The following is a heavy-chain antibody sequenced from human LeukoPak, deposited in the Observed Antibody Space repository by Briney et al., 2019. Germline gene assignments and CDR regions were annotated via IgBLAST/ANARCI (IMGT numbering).Heavy chain of an antibody. J-gene: IGHJ4*02. CDR3: AKASMARPFDY. CDR1: GFTFDDYA. D-gene: IGHD1-1*01. Sequence: PGGSLRLSXAASGFTFDDYAMHWVRQAPGKGLEWVSLISGDGGSTYYADSVKGRFTISRDNSKNSLYLQMNSLRTEDTASYYCAKASMARPFDYWGQGTLVTVSS. CDR2: ISGDGGST. V-gene: IGHV3-43*02.